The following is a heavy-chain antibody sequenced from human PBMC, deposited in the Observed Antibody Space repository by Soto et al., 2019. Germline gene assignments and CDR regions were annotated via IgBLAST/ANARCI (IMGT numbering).Heavy chain of an antibody. CDR3: VRDKGHEYCTGGECSTFDY. V-gene: IGHV3-11*01. CDR2: ISGSGSTI. CDR1: GFTFSNFY. D-gene: IGHD2-8*02. Sequence: QVQVVESGGGLVKAGGSLRLSCAASGFTFSNFYMSWIRQAPGKGLEWVSYISGSGSTIYYADSVGHRFTVSRDNAKNSVYLQMNSLRAEDTAVYYCVRDKGHEYCTGGECSTFDYWGQGTLVTVSS. J-gene: IGHJ4*02.